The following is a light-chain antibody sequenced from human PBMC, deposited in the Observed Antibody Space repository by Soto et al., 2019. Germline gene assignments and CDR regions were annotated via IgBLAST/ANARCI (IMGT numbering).Light chain of an antibody. J-gene: IGLJ2*01. CDR1: SSDVGGYNY. V-gene: IGLV2-11*01. CDR2: DVS. Sequence: QSALTQPRSVSGSPGQSVTISCTGTSSDVGGYNYVSWYQQHPGKAPKLMIYDVSKRPSGVPDRFSGSKSGNTASLTISGLQAEDEADYYCCSYAGSYTLVFGGGTQLTGL. CDR3: CSYAGSYTLV.